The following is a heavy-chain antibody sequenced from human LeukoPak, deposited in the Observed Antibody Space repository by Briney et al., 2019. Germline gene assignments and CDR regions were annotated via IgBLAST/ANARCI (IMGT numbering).Heavy chain of an antibody. Sequence: PGGSLRLSCAASGFTFSDYYMSWIRQAPGKGLEWISYISSSGSSIYYADSVKGRFTISRDNAKNSLYLQMNSLRAEDTALYYCAKSIEGSGTYYNSYFDYWGQGTLVTVSS. V-gene: IGHV3-11*01. J-gene: IGHJ4*02. D-gene: IGHD3-10*01. CDR1: GFTFSDYY. CDR3: AKSIEGSGTYYNSYFDY. CDR2: ISSSGSSI.